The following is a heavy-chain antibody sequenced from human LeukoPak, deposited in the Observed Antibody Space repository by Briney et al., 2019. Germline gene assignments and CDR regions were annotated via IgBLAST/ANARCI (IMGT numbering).Heavy chain of an antibody. CDR1: GGSISTITYY. CDR2: IYNSGST. J-gene: IGHJ4*02. Sequence: SETLSLTCTVSGGSISTITYYWGWIRQPPGKGLEWIGSIYNSGSTYYNPSLKGRATISVDTSRNQFSLKLTSVTAADTAVYYCARHGADAVLVPSGSIVYWGRGTLVTVSA. D-gene: IGHD3-22*01. CDR3: ARHGADAVLVPSGSIVY. V-gene: IGHV4-39*01.